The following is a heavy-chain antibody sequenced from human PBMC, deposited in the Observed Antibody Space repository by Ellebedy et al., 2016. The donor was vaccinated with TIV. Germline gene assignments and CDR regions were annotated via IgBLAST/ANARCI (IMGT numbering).Heavy chain of an antibody. CDR3: ATDEGIY. Sequence: PGGSLRLSCAASGFTFSDYWMNWVLQAPGKGLEWVASIKPGGNEKFYVGSVVGRFTISRDNANNSLYLQMDSLRAEDTAVYYCATDEGIYWGQGTLVTVSS. V-gene: IGHV3-7*03. D-gene: IGHD3-10*01. J-gene: IGHJ4*02. CDR2: IKPGGNEK. CDR1: GFTFSDYW.